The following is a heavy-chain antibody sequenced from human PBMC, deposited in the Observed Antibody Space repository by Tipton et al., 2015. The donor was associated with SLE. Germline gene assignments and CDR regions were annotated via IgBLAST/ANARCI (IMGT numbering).Heavy chain of an antibody. CDR1: GGSFSSGSYF. CDR3: ARLHGYSYGLNWFDP. Sequence: TLSLTCTVSGGSFSSGSYFWTWIRQPAGKGLEWIGSIYYTGTTTYYNSFLKSRVTMSVDTSKNQFSLRLTSVIAADTAVYYCARLHGYSYGLNWFDPWGQGTLISVSS. D-gene: IGHD5-18*01. CDR2: IYYTGTTT. J-gene: IGHJ5*02. V-gene: IGHV4-39*07.